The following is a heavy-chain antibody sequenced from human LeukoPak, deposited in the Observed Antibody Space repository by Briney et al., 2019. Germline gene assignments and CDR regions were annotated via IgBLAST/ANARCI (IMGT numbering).Heavy chain of an antibody. CDR3: AKGRSPGRKVFPMVRGLHHAFDI. CDR1: GGSISSSSYY. D-gene: IGHD3-10*01. V-gene: IGHV4-39*01. Sequence: SGTLSLTCTVSGGSISSSSYYWGWIRQPPGKGLEWIGSIYYSGSTYYNPSLKSRVTISVDTSKNQFSLKLSSVTAADTAVYYCAKGRSPGRKVFPMVRGLHHAFDIWGQGTMVTVSS. CDR2: IYYSGST. J-gene: IGHJ3*02.